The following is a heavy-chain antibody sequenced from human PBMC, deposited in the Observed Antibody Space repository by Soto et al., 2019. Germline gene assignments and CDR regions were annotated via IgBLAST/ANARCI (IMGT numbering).Heavy chain of an antibody. V-gene: IGHV3-33*01. CDR2: IWYDGSNK. CDR3: ARDEGGPPLGGFQH. CDR1: GFTFSSYG. J-gene: IGHJ1*01. D-gene: IGHD3-16*01. Sequence: GGSLRLSCAASGFTFSSYGMHWVHQAPGKGLEWVAVIWYDGSNKYYADSVKGRFTISRDNSKNTLYLQMNSLRAEDTAVYYCARDEGGPPLGGFQHWGQGTLVTVSS.